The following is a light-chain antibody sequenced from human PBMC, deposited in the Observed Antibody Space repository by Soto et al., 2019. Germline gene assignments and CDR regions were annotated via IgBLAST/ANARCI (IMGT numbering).Light chain of an antibody. Sequence: QSALTQPASVSGSPGQSITFSCIGTNGDIGNYDLVSWYQQHPGKAPKLMISEVTKRPSGISNRFSGSKSGNTASLTISGLQAEDEADYYCCSYAGSNTYVFGTGTKLTVL. CDR3: CSYAGSNTYV. CDR2: EVT. V-gene: IGLV2-23*02. J-gene: IGLJ1*01. CDR1: NGDIGNYDL.